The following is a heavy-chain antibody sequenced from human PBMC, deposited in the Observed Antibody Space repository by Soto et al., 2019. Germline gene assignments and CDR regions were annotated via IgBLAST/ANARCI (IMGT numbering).Heavy chain of an antibody. J-gene: IGHJ6*03. D-gene: IGHD2-15*01. CDR1: GYTLTELS. CDR3: ATVMATLSGQNYYYYYYMDV. Sequence: ASVKVSCKVSGYTLTELSMHWVRQAPGKGLEWMGGFDPEDGETIYAQKFQGRVTMTEDTSTDTAYMELSSLRSEDTAVYYCATVMATLSGQNYYYYYYMDVWGKGTTVTVSS. CDR2: FDPEDGET. V-gene: IGHV1-24*01.